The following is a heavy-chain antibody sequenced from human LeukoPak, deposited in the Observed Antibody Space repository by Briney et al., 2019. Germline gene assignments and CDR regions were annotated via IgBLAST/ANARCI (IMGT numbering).Heavy chain of an antibody. CDR1: GASMSDYY. D-gene: IGHD3-9*01. Sequence: SETLSLTCTVSGASMSDYYWSWIRQPPGKGLEWIGYIYYTGSTNYNPSLKSRVTMSVDTSKNQISLKLSSVTAADSGVYYCVRRVRYFGQNDYWGQGTLVTVSS. CDR2: IYYTGST. V-gene: IGHV4-59*08. CDR3: VRRVRYFGQNDY. J-gene: IGHJ4*02.